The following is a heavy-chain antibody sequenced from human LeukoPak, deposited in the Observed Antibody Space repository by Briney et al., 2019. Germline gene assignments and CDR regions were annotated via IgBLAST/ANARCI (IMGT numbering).Heavy chain of an antibody. D-gene: IGHD3-22*01. Sequence: PSETLSLTCAVYGGSFSGYYWSWIRQPPGKGLEWIGEINHSGSTNYNPSLKSRVTISVDKSKNQFSLKLSSVTAADTAVYYCARAGGYYYGRDAFDIRGQGTMVTVSS. CDR3: ARAGGYYYGRDAFDI. CDR2: INHSGST. V-gene: IGHV4-34*01. CDR1: GGSFSGYY. J-gene: IGHJ3*02.